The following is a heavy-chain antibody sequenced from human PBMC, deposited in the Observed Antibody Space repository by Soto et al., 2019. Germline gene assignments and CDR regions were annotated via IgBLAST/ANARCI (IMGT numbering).Heavy chain of an antibody. Sequence: LRLSCAASGFTFSSYAMSWVRQAPGKGLEWVSAISGSGGSTYYADSVKGRFTISRDNSKNTLYLQMNSLRAEDTAVYYCAKVQNYYDSSGPLDYWGQGTLVTVSS. V-gene: IGHV3-23*01. J-gene: IGHJ4*02. CDR2: ISGSGGST. CDR1: GFTFSSYA. CDR3: AKVQNYYDSSGPLDY. D-gene: IGHD3-22*01.